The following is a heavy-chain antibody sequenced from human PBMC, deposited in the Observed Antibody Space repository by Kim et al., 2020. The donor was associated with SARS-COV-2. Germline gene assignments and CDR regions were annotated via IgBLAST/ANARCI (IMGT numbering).Heavy chain of an antibody. V-gene: IGHV1-3*01. CDR2: INAGNGNT. Sequence: ASVKVSCKASGYTFTSYAMHWVRQAPGQRLEWMGWINAGNGNTKYSQKFQGRVTITRDTSASTAYMELSSLRSEDTAVYYCARALGGSSSATDLNTYYFAYWGQGTLVTVYS. D-gene: IGHD6-6*01. CDR3: ARALGGSSSATDLNTYYFAY. J-gene: IGHJ4*02. CDR1: GYTFTSYA.